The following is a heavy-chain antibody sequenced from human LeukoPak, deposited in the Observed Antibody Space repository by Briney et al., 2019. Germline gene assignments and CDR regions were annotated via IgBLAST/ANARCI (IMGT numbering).Heavy chain of an antibody. CDR1: GGSFSGYY. CDR2: INHSGST. Sequence: SETLSLTCAVYGGSFSGYYWSWIRQPPGKGLEWIGEINHSGSTNYNPSLKSRVTISVDTSKNQFSLKLSSVAAADTAVYYYARVRATGAHDCWGQGTLVTVSS. V-gene: IGHV4-34*01. J-gene: IGHJ4*02. D-gene: IGHD7-27*01. CDR3: ARVRATGAHDC.